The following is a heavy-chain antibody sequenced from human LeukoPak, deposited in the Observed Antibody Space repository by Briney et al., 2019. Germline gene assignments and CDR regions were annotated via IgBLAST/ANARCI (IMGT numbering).Heavy chain of an antibody. V-gene: IGHV4-4*02. Sequence: GSLRLSCAASGFTFSNAWMSWVRQPPGKGLEWIGEIYHSGSTNYNPSLKSRVTISVDTSKNQFSLKLSSVTAADTAVYYCARESSWFGELDSRGFDPWGQGTLVTVSS. CDR2: IYHSGST. CDR3: ARESSWFGELDSRGFDP. J-gene: IGHJ5*02. CDR1: GFTFSNAW. D-gene: IGHD3-10*01.